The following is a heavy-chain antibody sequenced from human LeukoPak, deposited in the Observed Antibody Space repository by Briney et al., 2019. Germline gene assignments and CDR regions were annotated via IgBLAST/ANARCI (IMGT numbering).Heavy chain of an antibody. D-gene: IGHD3-3*01. J-gene: IGHJ6*02. CDR1: GYTFSDYG. V-gene: IGHV1-18*01. CDR2: ISGYNGNT. CDR3: ARDLTKNTVFGLKGSVGV. Sequence: ASVKVSCKPSGYTFSDYGISWVRQAPGQGLEWMGWISGYNGNTHYAHNLQGRVAMTTDTSTNTAYMELRSLRSDDTAVYFCARDLTKNTVFGLKGSVGVWGQGTTVTVSS.